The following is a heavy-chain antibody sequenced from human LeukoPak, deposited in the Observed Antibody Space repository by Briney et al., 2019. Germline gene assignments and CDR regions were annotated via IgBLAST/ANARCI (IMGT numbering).Heavy chain of an antibody. J-gene: IGHJ4*02. V-gene: IGHV1-2*06. CDR3: ARDKGRDGYTAFDY. CDR1: GYTFTSYA. CDR2: INPNSGDT. D-gene: IGHD5-24*01. Sequence: EASVKVSCKASGYTFTSYAMHWVRQAPGQGLEWMGRINPNSGDTNYAQKFQGRVTITRDTSISTAYMELSRLRSDDTAVYYCARDKGRDGYTAFDYWGQGTLVTVSS.